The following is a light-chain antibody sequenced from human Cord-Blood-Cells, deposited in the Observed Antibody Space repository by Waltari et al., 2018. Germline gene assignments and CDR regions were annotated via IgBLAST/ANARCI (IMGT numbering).Light chain of an antibody. CDR2: EGS. V-gene: IGLV2-23*01. J-gene: IGLJ2*01. CDR3: CSYAGSVV. Sequence: QSALTQPASVSGSPGQSITISCTGPSSDVGSYNLVSWYQQHPGKAPKLMIYEGSTRPSGVSNRFSGSKSGNTASLTISGLQAEDEADYYCCSYAGSVVFGGGTKLTVL. CDR1: SSDVGSYNL.